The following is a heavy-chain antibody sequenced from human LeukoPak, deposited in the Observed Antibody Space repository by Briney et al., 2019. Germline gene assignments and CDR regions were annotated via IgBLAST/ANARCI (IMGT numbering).Heavy chain of an antibody. CDR2: IYYSGST. V-gene: IGHV4-59*01. Sequence: SETLSLTCTVSGGSISSYYWSWIRQPPGKGLEWIGYIYYSGSTNCNPSLKSRVTISVDTSKNQFSLKLSSVTAADTAVYYCANGRIDSTFDYWGQGTLVTVSS. CDR3: ANGRIDSTFDY. D-gene: IGHD4-11*01. J-gene: IGHJ4*02. CDR1: GGSISSYY.